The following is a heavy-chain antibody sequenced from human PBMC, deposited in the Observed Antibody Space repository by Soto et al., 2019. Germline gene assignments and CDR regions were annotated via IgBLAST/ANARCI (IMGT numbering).Heavy chain of an antibody. V-gene: IGHV1-2*04. D-gene: IGHD2-8*01. J-gene: IGHJ6*02. CDR1: GYSFTDYH. Sequence: GAPVKVSCKASGYSFTDYHIRWVRQAPGQGLEWLGRINPKSGGTSTAQKFQGWVTMTRDRSISTVYMELTRLRSDDTAVYFCARGHSTDCSNGVCSFFYNHEMDVWGQGTTVTVSS. CDR2: INPKSGGT. CDR3: ARGHSTDCSNGVCSFFYNHEMDV.